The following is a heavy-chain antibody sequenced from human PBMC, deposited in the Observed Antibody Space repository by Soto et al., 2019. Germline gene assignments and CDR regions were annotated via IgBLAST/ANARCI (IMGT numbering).Heavy chain of an antibody. CDR2: ISAYSGNT. D-gene: IGHD4-17*01. Sequence: QVQLVQSGAEVKKPGASVKVSCKASGYTFTTYGITWVRQAPGLGLEWMGWISAYSGNTNYAQKLQGRLTVTTDTSTNTAYIDLRSLRSDDTAVYYCARVVKAGDYGDYGRYYFDYWGHGTLVTVSS. J-gene: IGHJ4*01. CDR1: GYTFTTYG. V-gene: IGHV1-18*04. CDR3: ARVVKAGDYGDYGRYYFDY.